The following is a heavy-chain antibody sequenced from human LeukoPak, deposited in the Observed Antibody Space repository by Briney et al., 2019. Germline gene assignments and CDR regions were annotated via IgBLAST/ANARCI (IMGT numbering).Heavy chain of an antibody. J-gene: IGHJ4*02. Sequence: SAGSLRLSCAASGFPFSRYDMHWVRKAPGKGLEWVAVISYDGAQKEYGDSVKGRFSISRDNSKNTLYLQMSSLRDEDTAVYDCAKGKEWLTDLDYWGQGTLVTVSS. CDR2: ISYDGAQK. CDR3: AKGKEWLTDLDY. D-gene: IGHD6-19*01. CDR1: GFPFSRYD. V-gene: IGHV3-30*18.